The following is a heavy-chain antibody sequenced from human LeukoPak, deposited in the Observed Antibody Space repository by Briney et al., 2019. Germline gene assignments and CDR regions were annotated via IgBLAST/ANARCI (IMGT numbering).Heavy chain of an antibody. D-gene: IGHD5-24*01. CDR3: ARKDGDI. Sequence: SETLSLTCTVSGASISSYYWSWIRQPPGKGLEWIGYIYYSGNTNYNPSLKSRVTISVHTSKNQFSLKLSSVTAADAAVYYCARKDGDIWGQGTMVTVSS. CDR2: IYYSGNT. CDR1: GASISSYY. J-gene: IGHJ3*02. V-gene: IGHV4-59*08.